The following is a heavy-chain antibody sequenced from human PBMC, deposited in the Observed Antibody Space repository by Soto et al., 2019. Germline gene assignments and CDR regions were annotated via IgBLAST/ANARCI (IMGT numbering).Heavy chain of an antibody. V-gene: IGHV1-69*05. CDR3: ASSEALSYYYGMDV. J-gene: IGHJ6*02. Sequence: QVQLVQSGAEVKKPGSSVKVSCKASGGTFSSYGISWVRQAPGQGLEWMGGIIPIFGTANYAQKFQGRVTTTPDESTSTAYMGLSSRRTEDTSVNYCASSEALSYYYGMDVWGQGTTVTVSS. D-gene: IGHD6-6*01. CDR1: GGTFSSYG. CDR2: IIPIFGTA.